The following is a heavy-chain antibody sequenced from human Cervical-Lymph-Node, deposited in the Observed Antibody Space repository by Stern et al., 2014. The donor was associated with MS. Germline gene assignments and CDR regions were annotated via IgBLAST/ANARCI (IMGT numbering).Heavy chain of an antibody. D-gene: IGHD5-12*01. CDR1: GFSLSSST. CDR3: ARGYAFMDV. Sequence: EVQLVESGGAPVKPGGSLRLSCAASGFSLSSSTMNWVRQAPGKGLEWVSSISSGSSYIYYSDSVKGRFTISRDNAKNSLHLQLNSLRVEDTAVYYCARGYAFMDVWGQGTTVTVSS. J-gene: IGHJ6*02. CDR2: ISSGSSYI. V-gene: IGHV3-21*01.